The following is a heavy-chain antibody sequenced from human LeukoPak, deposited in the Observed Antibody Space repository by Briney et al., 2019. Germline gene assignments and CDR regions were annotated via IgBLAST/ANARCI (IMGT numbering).Heavy chain of an antibody. Sequence: KPSETLSLTCTVSGDSVSSGSYYWSWIRQPPGKGLEWIGYIYYSGSTNYNPSLKSRVTISVDASKNQFSLKLSSVTAADTAVYYCARIAVSSGWGYFDYWGQGTLVTASS. CDR1: GDSVSSGSYY. D-gene: IGHD6-19*01. V-gene: IGHV4-61*01. CDR2: IYYSGST. CDR3: ARIAVSSGWGYFDY. J-gene: IGHJ4*02.